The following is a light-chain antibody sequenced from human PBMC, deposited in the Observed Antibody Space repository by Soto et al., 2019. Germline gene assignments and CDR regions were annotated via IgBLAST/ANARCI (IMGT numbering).Light chain of an antibody. V-gene: IGLV2-14*01. J-gene: IGLJ2*01. CDR1: SSDVGGYNY. CDR2: DVS. Sequence: QSALTQPASVSGSPGQSITISCTGTSSDVGGYNYVSWYQQDPGKAPKLMIYDVSKRPSGVSNRFSGSKSGNTASLTISGLQAEDGADYYCGSYTSSSSVLFGGGTKLTVL. CDR3: GSYTSSSSVL.